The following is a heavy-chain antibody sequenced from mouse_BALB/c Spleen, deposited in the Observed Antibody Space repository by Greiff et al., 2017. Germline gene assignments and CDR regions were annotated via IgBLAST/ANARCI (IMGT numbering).Heavy chain of an antibody. Sequence: QVQLQQSGAELARPGASVKLSCKASGYTFTSYWMQWVKQRPGQGLEWIGAIYPGDGDTRYTQKFKGKATLTADKSSSTAYMQLSSLASEDSAVYYCARSAILLRYFDYWGQGTTLTVSS. J-gene: IGHJ2*01. V-gene: IGHV1-87*01. D-gene: IGHD1-1*01. CDR2: IYPGDGDT. CDR1: GYTFTSYW. CDR3: ARSAILLRYFDY.